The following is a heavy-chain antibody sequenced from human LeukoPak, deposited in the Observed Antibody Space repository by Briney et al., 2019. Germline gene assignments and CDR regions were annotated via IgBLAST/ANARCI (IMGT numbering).Heavy chain of an antibody. D-gene: IGHD3-22*01. J-gene: IGHJ5*02. CDR3: ARGGYFYWFDP. CDR1: GGSISSYY. CDR2: IYYSGST. V-gene: IGHV4-59*01. Sequence: SETLSLTCTVSGGSISSYYWSWIRQPPGKGLEWIGYIYYSGSTNYNPSLKSRVTISVDTSKNQFSLKLSSVTAADTAVYYCARGGYFYWFDPWGQGTLVTVSS.